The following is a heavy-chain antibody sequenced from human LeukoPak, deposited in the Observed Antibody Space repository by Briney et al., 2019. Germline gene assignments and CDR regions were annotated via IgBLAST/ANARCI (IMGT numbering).Heavy chain of an antibody. V-gene: IGHV5-51*01. CDR1: GYSFTSYW. CDR3: ARQSVNYYGSSNWFDP. J-gene: IGHJ5*02. D-gene: IGHD3-10*01. Sequence: GESLKISCKGSGYSFTSYWIGWVRQMPGKGLEWMGIIYPGDSDTRYSPSFQGQVTISADKSISTAYLQWSSLKASDTAMYYCARQSVNYYGSSNWFDPWGQGTLVTVSS. CDR2: IYPGDSDT.